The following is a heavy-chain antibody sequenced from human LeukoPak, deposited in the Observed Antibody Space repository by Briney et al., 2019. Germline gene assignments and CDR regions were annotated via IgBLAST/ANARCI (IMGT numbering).Heavy chain of an antibody. CDR2: INHNGSI. CDR3: ARGYDFWSGYYVDY. J-gene: IGHJ4*02. Sequence: SETLSLTCAVSGGSFSSYYWSWIRQPPGKGLEWIGEINHNGSINYNPSLKSRVTISVDTSKNQFSLKLSSVTAADTAVYYCARGYDFWSGYYVDYWGQGTLVTVSS. CDR1: GGSFSSYY. V-gene: IGHV4-34*01. D-gene: IGHD3-3*01.